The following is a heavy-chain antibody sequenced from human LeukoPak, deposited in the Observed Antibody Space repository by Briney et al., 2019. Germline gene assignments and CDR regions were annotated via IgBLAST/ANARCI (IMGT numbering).Heavy chain of an antibody. V-gene: IGHV1-69*05. CDR3: ASSYSSSSPPFDY. CDR2: IIPIFGTA. Sequence: SVKVSCKASGGTFSSYAISWVRQAPGQGLEWMGGIIPIFGTANYAQKFQGRVTITTDESTSTAYMELSSLRSEDTAVCYCASSYSSSSPPFDYWGQGTLVTVSS. CDR1: GGTFSSYA. D-gene: IGHD6-6*01. J-gene: IGHJ4*02.